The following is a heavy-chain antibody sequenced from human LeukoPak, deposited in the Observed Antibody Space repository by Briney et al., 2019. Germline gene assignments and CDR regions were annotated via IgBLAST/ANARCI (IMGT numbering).Heavy chain of an antibody. D-gene: IGHD3-10*01. CDR1: GYTFTSYG. Sequence: GASVKVSFKASGYTFTSYGISWVRQAPGQGLEWMGWISAYNGNTNYAQKLQGRVTMTTDTSTSTAYIELRSLRSDDTAVYYCARDWDYYGSGDPAFDIWGQGTMVTASS. J-gene: IGHJ3*02. CDR2: ISAYNGNT. CDR3: ARDWDYYGSGDPAFDI. V-gene: IGHV1-18*01.